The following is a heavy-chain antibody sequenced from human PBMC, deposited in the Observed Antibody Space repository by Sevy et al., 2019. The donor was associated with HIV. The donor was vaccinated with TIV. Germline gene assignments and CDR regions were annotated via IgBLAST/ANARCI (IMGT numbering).Heavy chain of an antibody. J-gene: IGHJ3*02. CDR3: ARDVLAVAGTGWGAFDI. CDR2: TSYDGSNK. Sequence: GGSLRLSCAASGFTFSSYAMHWVRRAPGKGLEWVADTSYDGSNKDYADSVKGRFTISRDNSKNTLYLQMNSLRAEDTAVYYCARDVLAVAGTGWGAFDIWGQGTMVTVSS. D-gene: IGHD6-19*01. V-gene: IGHV3-30-3*01. CDR1: GFTFSSYA.